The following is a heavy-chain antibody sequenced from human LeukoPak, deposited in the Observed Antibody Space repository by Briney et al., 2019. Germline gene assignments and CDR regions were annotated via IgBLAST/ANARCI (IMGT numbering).Heavy chain of an antibody. CDR3: ARRSHYSSSSGSHY. CDR1: GGSISSGGYY. V-gene: IGHV4-30-2*01. CDR2: IYHSGST. J-gene: IGHJ4*02. Sequence: TLSLTCTVSGGSISSGGYYWSWIRQPPGKGLEWIGYIYHSGSTYYNPSLKSRVTISVDRSKNQFSLKLSSVTAADTAVYYCARRSHYSSSSGSHYWGQGTLVTVSS. D-gene: IGHD6-6*01.